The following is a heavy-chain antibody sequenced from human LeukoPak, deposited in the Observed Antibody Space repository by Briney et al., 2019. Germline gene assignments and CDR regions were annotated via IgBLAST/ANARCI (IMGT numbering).Heavy chain of an antibody. CDR3: ARGVTMIVVVIHDWYFDL. D-gene: IGHD3-22*01. Sequence: SETLSLTCTVSGGSISGSSYYWGWIRQPPGKGLEWIGSIYYTRSTYYNPSLKSRVTISVDTSKNQFSLKLTSVTAADTAVYYCARGVTMIVVVIHDWYFDLWGRGTLVTVSS. CDR2: IYYTRST. J-gene: IGHJ2*01. CDR1: GGSISGSSYY. V-gene: IGHV4-39*01.